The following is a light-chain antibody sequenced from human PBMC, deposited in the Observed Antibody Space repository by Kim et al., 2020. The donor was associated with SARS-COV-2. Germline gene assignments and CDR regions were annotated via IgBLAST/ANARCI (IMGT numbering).Light chain of an antibody. CDR1: QAISKY. Sequence: ASIGDRVTITCRARQAISKYLAWDQQKPGKAPKLLIHGASTLQSGGPSRVRGRGFGTDFNITISSLQPEDVATYYCQRYNGAPWTFGQGTKVDIK. CDR3: QRYNGAPWT. V-gene: IGKV1-27*01. CDR2: GAS. J-gene: IGKJ1*01.